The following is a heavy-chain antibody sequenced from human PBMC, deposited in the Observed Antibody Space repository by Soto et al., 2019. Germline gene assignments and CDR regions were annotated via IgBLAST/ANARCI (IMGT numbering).Heavy chain of an antibody. V-gene: IGHV1-2*04. Sequence: ASVKVSCKASGYTFTGYYMHWVRQAPGQGLEWMGWINPNSGGTNYAQKFQGWVTMTRDTSISTAYMELSRLRSDDTAVYYCARDQLLRYFDWFVSYGMDVWGQGTTVTVSS. CDR2: INPNSGGT. CDR1: GYTFTGYY. D-gene: IGHD3-9*01. J-gene: IGHJ6*02. CDR3: ARDQLLRYFDWFVSYGMDV.